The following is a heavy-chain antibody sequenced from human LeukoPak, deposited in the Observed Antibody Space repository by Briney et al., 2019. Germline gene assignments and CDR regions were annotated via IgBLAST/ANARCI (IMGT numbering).Heavy chain of an antibody. Sequence: ASVKVSCKPSGYTFTDYYMHWVRQAPGQGLEWMGWINPNNGGTKYAPKFQGRVTMTRDTSISTDYMELSSLRSDDTAVYYCARLYSSTEVIDSWGQGTLVTVSS. D-gene: IGHD6-13*01. CDR1: GYTFTDYY. V-gene: IGHV1-2*02. CDR2: INPNNGGT. J-gene: IGHJ4*02. CDR3: ARLYSSTEVIDS.